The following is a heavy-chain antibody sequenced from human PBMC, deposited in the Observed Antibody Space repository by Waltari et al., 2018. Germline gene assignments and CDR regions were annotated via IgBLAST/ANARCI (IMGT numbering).Heavy chain of an antibody. CDR2: ISVDGKNI. J-gene: IGHJ4*02. CDR1: GISASTHA. CDR3: TRDGHSYFYGSWSDY. V-gene: IGHV3-30*16. D-gene: IGHD3-10*01. Sequence: QVRLVESGGGVVQPGTSLTLSCEVSGISASTHAMHWVRQAPGKGLDWVAVISVDGKNISFADAVKGRFTITRDNSKSTLYLQMNSLTPEDTAIYYCTRDGHSYFYGSWSDYWGQGALVTVSS.